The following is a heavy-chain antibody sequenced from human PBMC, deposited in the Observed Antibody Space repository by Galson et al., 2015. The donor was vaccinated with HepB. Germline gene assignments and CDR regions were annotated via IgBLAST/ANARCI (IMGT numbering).Heavy chain of an antibody. J-gene: IGHJ6*02. CDR3: ARDHDDSSGYYRSQGYGKDV. CDR1: RFTFSSYW. V-gene: IGHV3-7*01. Sequence: SLRLSCAASRFTFSSYWMSWVRQAPGKGLEWVANIKQDGTERYYVDSVKGRFTISRDNARNSLYLQMNSLRAEDTAVYYCARDHDDSSGYYRSQGYGKDVWGQGTTVTVSS. CDR2: IKQDGTER. D-gene: IGHD3-22*01.